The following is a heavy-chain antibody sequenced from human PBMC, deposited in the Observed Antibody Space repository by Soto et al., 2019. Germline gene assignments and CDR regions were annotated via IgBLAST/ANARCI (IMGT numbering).Heavy chain of an antibody. Sequence: PGGSLRLSCAASGFTFSSYGMHWVRQAPGKGLEWVAVISYDGSNKYYADSVKGRFTVSRDNSKNTLYLQMNSLRANDTAVYYCANYFGPGLGRFDYWGPGTLVTVSS. J-gene: IGHJ4*02. V-gene: IGHV3-30*18. CDR1: GFTFSSYG. CDR2: ISYDGSNK. CDR3: ANYFGPGLGRFDY. D-gene: IGHD1-1*01.